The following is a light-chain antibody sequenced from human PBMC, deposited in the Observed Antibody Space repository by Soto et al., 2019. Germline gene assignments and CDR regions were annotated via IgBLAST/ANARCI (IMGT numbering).Light chain of an antibody. CDR2: AAS. Sequence: IQLTQSPSSLSASVGDRVTITCRASQDIAIYLAWYQQKPGEAPKLLIYAASTLYGGVPSRFSGSGSGTEFTLTISSLQPDDFATYYCQQYKSRRTFGQGTKVDIK. CDR1: QDIAIY. CDR3: QQYKSRRT. V-gene: IGKV1-9*01. J-gene: IGKJ1*01.